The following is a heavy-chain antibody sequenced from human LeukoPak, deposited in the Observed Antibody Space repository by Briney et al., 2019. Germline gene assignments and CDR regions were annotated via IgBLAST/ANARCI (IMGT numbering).Heavy chain of an antibody. CDR1: GFMFTAHD. CDR3: AKGRHWLRYRHDAFDI. V-gene: IGHV3-9*03. Sequence: GGSLRLSCGASGFMFTAHDMHWVRQAPGKGLEWVSGISWNSGSIGYADSVKGRFTISRDNAKNSLYLQMNSLRAEDMALYYCAKGRHWLRYRHDAFDIWGQGTMVTVSS. CDR2: ISWNSGSI. D-gene: IGHD5-12*01. J-gene: IGHJ3*02.